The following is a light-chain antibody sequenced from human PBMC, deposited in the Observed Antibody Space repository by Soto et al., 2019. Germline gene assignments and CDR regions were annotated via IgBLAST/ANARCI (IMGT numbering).Light chain of an antibody. CDR2: EVN. Sequence: QSALTQPPSASGSPGQSVTISCTGTSSDVGGYNYVSWYQQHPGKAPKLVIFEVNKRPSGVPDRFSGSKSGNTASLTVSGLQADDEDDYYCCSGAGSNNYVFGTGTKLTVL. CDR1: SSDVGGYNY. CDR3: CSGAGSNNYV. V-gene: IGLV2-8*01. J-gene: IGLJ1*01.